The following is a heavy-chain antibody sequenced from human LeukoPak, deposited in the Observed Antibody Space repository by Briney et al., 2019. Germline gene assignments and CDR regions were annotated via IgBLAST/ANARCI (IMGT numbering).Heavy chain of an antibody. CDR3: ARGAVSTTTAGGIDY. V-gene: IGHV1-18*01. CDR1: GYTFTNYG. Sequence: ASVKVSCKASGYTFTNYGISWVRQAPGQGLEWMGWISAYSGYTHYAQKTQGRVTVTTEAATSTAYLELLSLTSYDTAVYYCARGAVSTTTAGGIDYWGQGTLVTVSS. J-gene: IGHJ4*02. D-gene: IGHD5/OR15-5a*01. CDR2: ISAYSGYT.